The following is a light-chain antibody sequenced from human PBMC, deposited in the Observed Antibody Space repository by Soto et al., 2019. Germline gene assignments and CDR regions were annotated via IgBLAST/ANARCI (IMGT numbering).Light chain of an antibody. CDR3: CSYTTTSPYV. J-gene: IGLJ1*01. Sequence: QSVLAQPASVSGSPGQSITISCTGTSSDVGGYNYVSWYQQHPGKAPKLMIYDVSNRPSGVSNRFSGSKSANTASLTISGLQAEDEADYYCCSYTTTSPYVFGTGTKVTVL. CDR1: SSDVGGYNY. V-gene: IGLV2-14*01. CDR2: DVS.